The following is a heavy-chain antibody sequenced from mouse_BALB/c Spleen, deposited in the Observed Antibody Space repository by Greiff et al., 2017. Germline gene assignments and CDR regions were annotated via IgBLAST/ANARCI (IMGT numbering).Heavy chain of an antibody. D-gene: IGHD2-1*01. CDR1: GFTFSSYT. Sequence: EVKLMESGGGLLQPGGSLKLSCAASGFTFSSYTMSWVRQTPEKRLEWVAYISNGGGSTYYPDTVKGRFTISRDNAKNTLYLQMSSLKSEDTAMYYCARRVYYGAYFDYWGQGTTLTVSS. CDR3: ARRVYYGAYFDY. V-gene: IGHV5-12-2*01. CDR2: ISNGGGST. J-gene: IGHJ2*01.